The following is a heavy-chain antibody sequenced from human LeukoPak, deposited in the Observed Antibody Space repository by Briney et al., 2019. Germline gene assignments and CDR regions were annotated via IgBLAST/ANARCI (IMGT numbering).Heavy chain of an antibody. Sequence: PGGSLRLSCAASGFTFSSYSMNWVRQAPGKGLEWVSSISSSSSYIYYADPVKGRFTISRDNAKNSLYLQMNSLRAEDTAVYYCASGEHYYDSSGTLFWGQGTLATVSS. CDR3: ASGEHYYDSSGTLF. J-gene: IGHJ4*02. CDR1: GFTFSSYS. CDR2: ISSSSSYI. D-gene: IGHD3-22*01. V-gene: IGHV3-21*01.